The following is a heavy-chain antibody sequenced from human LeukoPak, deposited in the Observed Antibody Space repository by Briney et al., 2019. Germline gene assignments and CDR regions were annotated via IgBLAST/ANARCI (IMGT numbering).Heavy chain of an antibody. CDR2: IYTSVST. D-gene: IGHD3-22*01. CDR3: AGGSGYYNFVY. CDR1: GGSISSYY. Sequence: SETLSLTCTVSGGSISSYYWSWIRQPAGKGLEWIGRIYTSVSTNYNPSLKSRLTMSVDTSKNQFSLQLSSVTAADTALYYCAGGSGYYNFVYWGQGTLVTVSS. J-gene: IGHJ4*02. V-gene: IGHV4-4*07.